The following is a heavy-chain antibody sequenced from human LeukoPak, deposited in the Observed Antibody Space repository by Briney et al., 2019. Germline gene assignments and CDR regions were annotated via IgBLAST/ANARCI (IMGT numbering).Heavy chain of an antibody. CDR2: IYYSGST. V-gene: IGHV4-59*01. J-gene: IGHJ4*02. CDR3: ARDKRGYSYGYFDY. CDR1: GGSISSYY. Sequence: SETLSLTCTVSGGSISSYYWSWIRQPPGKGLEWIGYIYYSGSTNYNPSLKSRVNMSVDTYKNQFSLKLSSVTAADTAVYYCARDKRGYSYGYFDYWGQGTLVTVSS. D-gene: IGHD5-18*01.